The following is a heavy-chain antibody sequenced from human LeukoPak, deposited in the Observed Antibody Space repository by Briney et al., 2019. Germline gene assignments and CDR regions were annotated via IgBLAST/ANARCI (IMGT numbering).Heavy chain of an antibody. Sequence: SETLSLTCTVSGDSITSHYWGWVRQAPGKGLEWIGYIFYSGSTNYSPSLKSRVTISVATSKDQFSLRLKSVTAADTAVYFCARTGEYSRYTGGWFDAWGQGTLVTVSS. J-gene: IGHJ5*02. D-gene: IGHD3-16*01. CDR3: ARTGEYSRYTGGWFDA. V-gene: IGHV4-59*11. CDR2: IFYSGST. CDR1: GDSITSHY.